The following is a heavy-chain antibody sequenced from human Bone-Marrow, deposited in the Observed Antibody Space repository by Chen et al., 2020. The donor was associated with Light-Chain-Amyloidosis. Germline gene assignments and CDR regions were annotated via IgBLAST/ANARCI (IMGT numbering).Heavy chain of an antibody. J-gene: IGHJ4*02. V-gene: IGHV3-23*01. Sequence: EVQLLESGGGLVQPGGSLRLSCAASGFTFSTYAMSWVRQAPGKGLEWVSAITGRGGSTYYVDSVKGRFTISRDNSKNTLSLLMNSLRAEDTAVYYCARAPGNTTGAPVYFDYWGQGTLVTVAS. D-gene: IGHD1-1*01. CDR2: ITGRGGST. CDR3: ARAPGNTTGAPVYFDY. CDR1: GFTFSTYA.